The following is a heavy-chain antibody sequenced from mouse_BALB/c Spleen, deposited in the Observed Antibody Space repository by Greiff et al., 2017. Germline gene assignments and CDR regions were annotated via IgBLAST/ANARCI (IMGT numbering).Heavy chain of an antibody. CDR1: GFTFSSYA. CDR2: ISSGGST. D-gene: IGHD1-1*01. V-gene: IGHV5-6-5*01. Sequence: EVKLMESGGGLVKPGGSLKLSRAASGFTFSSYAMSWVRQTPEKRLEWVASISSGGSTYYPDSVKGRFTISRDNARNILYLQMSSLRSEDTAMYYCARGILLRSYFDYWGQGTTLTVSS. J-gene: IGHJ2*01. CDR3: ARGILLRSYFDY.